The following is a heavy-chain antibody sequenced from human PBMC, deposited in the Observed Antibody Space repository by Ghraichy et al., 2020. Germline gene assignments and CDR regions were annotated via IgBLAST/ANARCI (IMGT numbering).Heavy chain of an antibody. CDR3: GAVAACYYNYGMDV. Sequence: SETLSLTCAVYGESFSDYYGSWIRQPPGKGLEWIGEINHSGGTKYNPSLKSRVTISVDTSKNQFSLNLTSVTAADTAVYYCGAVAACYYNYGMDVWGQGTTVTVSS. J-gene: IGHJ6*02. V-gene: IGHV4-34*01. CDR1: GESFSDYY. D-gene: IGHD6-19*01. CDR2: INHSGGT.